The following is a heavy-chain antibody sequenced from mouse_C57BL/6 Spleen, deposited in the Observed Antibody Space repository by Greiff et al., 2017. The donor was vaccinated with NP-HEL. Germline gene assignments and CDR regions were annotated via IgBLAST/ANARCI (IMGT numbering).Heavy chain of an antibody. CDR2: IYPGDGDT. V-gene: IGHV1-82*01. Sequence: QVQLQQSGPELVKPGASVKISCKASGYAFSSSWMNWVKQRPGKGLEWIGRIYPGDGDTNYNGKFKGKATLTADKSSSTAYMQLSSLASEDSAVDFCARVGDDVYFDYWGQGTTLTVSS. J-gene: IGHJ2*01. CDR1: GYAFSSSW. D-gene: IGHD3-1*01. CDR3: ARVGDDVYFDY.